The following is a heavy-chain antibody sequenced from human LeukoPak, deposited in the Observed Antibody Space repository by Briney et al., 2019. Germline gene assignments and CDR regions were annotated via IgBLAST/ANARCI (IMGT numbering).Heavy chain of an antibody. D-gene: IGHD3-10*01. CDR1: GYTFTGYY. V-gene: IGHV1-2*02. J-gene: IGHJ4*02. CDR2: INPNSGGT. Sequence: GASVKVSCKASGYTFTGYYIHWVRQAPGQGLEWMGWINPNSGGTNYAQKFQGRVTMTRDTSISTAYMELSRLRSDDTAVYYCARDRGFGELFSYWGQGTLVTVSS. CDR3: ARDRGFGELFSY.